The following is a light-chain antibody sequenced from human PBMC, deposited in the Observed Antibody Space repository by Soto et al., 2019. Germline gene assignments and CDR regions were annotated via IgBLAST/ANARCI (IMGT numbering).Light chain of an antibody. Sequence: QSVLTQPPSVSAAPGQGVTISCTGCSSNIGAGYDVHWYQQLPGTAPKLLIYGNSNRPSGVPDRFSGAKSGTSASLAITGLQAEDEADYYCQCYDSSLSGAYVFGTGTKVTVL. J-gene: IGLJ1*01. CDR1: SSNIGAGYD. CDR2: GNS. V-gene: IGLV1-40*01. CDR3: QCYDSSLSGAYV.